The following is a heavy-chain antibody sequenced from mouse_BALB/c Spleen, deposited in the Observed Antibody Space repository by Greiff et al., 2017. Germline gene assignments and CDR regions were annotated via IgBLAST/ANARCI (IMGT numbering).Heavy chain of an antibody. Sequence: EVKLVESGPGLVKPSQSLSLTCTVTGYSITSDYAWNWIRQFPGNQLEWMGYISYSGSTSYNPSLKSRISITRDTSKNQFFLQLNSVTTEDTATYYCAREGDSWFAYWGQGTLVTVSA. CDR3: AREGDSWFAY. CDR2: ISYSGST. CDR1: GYSITSDYA. J-gene: IGHJ3*01. V-gene: IGHV3-2*02.